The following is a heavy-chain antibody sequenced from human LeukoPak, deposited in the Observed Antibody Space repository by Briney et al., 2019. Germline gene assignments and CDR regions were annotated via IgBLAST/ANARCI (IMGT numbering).Heavy chain of an antibody. CDR3: AREGSGGSCYDY. Sequence: PGGSLRLSCAASGFTFSSYGMHWVRQAPGKGLEWVAVIWYDGSNKYYADSVKGRFTISRDNSKNTLYLQMNSLRAEDTAVYYCAREGSGGSCYDYWGQGTLVIVSS. CDR1: GFTFSSYG. J-gene: IGHJ4*02. V-gene: IGHV3-33*01. D-gene: IGHD2-15*01. CDR2: IWYDGSNK.